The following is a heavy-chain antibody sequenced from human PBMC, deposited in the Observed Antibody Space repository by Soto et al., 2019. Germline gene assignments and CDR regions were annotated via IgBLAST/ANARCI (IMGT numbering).Heavy chain of an antibody. CDR3: ARGIITIFGVALYYYYGMDV. D-gene: IGHD3-3*01. Sequence: GASVKVSCKASGYTFTSYDINWVRQATGQGLEWMGWMNPNSGNTGYAQKFQGRVTMTRNTSISTAYMELSSLRSEDTAVYYCARGIITIFGVALYYYYGMDVWGQGTTVTVSS. V-gene: IGHV1-8*01. J-gene: IGHJ6*02. CDR2: MNPNSGNT. CDR1: GYTFTSYD.